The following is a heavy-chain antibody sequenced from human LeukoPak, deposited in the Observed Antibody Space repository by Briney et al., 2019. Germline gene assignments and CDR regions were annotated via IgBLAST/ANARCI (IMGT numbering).Heavy chain of an antibody. CDR2: INPNSGGK. J-gene: IGHJ4*02. D-gene: IGHD6-19*01. V-gene: IGHV1-2*02. Sequence: ASVKVSCKASGYTYTRHHIHWVRQAPGQGLEWMGWINPNSGGKNYAQRFQGRVTMTRDTSISTAYMELSRLRSDDTAVYYCARGRWYSSGWPQGDYWGQGTLVTVSS. CDR3: ARGRWYSSGWPQGDY. CDR1: GYTYTRHH.